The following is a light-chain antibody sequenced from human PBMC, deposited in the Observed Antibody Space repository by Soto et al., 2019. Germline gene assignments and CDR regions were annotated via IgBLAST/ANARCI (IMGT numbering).Light chain of an antibody. V-gene: IGLV2-14*01. Sequence: QSALTQPASVSGSPGQSITISCTGTSSDVGAYNYVSWYQQFPGKAPKLMIYQISLRHSGVSNRFSGSKSGNTASLTISGLQAEDEADYYCSSYRDNNTWVFGGGTKVTVL. CDR3: SSYRDNNTWV. CDR1: SSDVGAYNY. CDR2: QIS. J-gene: IGLJ3*02.